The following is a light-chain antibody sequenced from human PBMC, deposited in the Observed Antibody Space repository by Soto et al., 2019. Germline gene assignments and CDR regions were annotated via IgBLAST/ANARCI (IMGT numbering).Light chain of an antibody. CDR2: EVN. V-gene: IGLV2-8*01. CDR3: SSYAGSGQVV. Sequence: QSALTQPPSASGSPGQSVTISCTGTSSDVGGYNYVSWYQQHPGNAPKLIISEVNKRPSGVPDRFSGSKSGNTASLTVSGLQGEDEADYYCSSYAGSGQVVFGGGTQLTVL. J-gene: IGLJ2*01. CDR1: SSDVGGYNY.